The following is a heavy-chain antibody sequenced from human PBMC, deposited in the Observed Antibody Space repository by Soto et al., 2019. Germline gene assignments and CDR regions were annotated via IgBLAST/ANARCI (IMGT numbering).Heavy chain of an antibody. Sequence: ASVKVSSKAPREASNSYALHWVCQAPGKRLEWMGWINAGNGNTKYSQKFQGRVTITRDTSASTAYMELSSLRSEDTAVYYCARAALYSSSSGYYYYMDVWGKGTTVTVSS. CDR2: INAGNGNT. V-gene: IGHV1-3*01. CDR1: REASNSYA. CDR3: ARAALYSSSSGYYYYMDV. J-gene: IGHJ6*03. D-gene: IGHD6-6*01.